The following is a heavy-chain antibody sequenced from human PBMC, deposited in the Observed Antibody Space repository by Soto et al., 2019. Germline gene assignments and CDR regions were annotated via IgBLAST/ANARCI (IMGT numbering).Heavy chain of an antibody. J-gene: IGHJ6*02. Sequence: GGSLRLSCAASGFTFSSYGMHWVRQAPGKGLEWVAVISYDGNNQYYADSVKGRFTISRDNSKNALSLQINSLRPDDTAVYYCAIDWGSYRYSYYYGMDVWGQGTTVTVS. CDR3: AIDWGSYRYSYYYGMDV. CDR1: GFTFSSYG. D-gene: IGHD1-26*01. V-gene: IGHV3-30*03. CDR2: ISYDGNNQ.